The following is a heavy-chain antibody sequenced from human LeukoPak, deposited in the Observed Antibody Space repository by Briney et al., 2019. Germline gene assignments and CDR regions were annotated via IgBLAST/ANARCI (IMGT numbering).Heavy chain of an antibody. J-gene: IGHJ4*02. D-gene: IGHD4-17*01. CDR1: GYSFTSYW. Sequence: GESLKISCKGSGYSFTSYWIGWVRQMPGKGLEWMGIIYPGDSDTRYSPSFQGQVTISADKSISTAYLQWSSLKASDTAMYYCARPHPMENGDYYFDYWGQGTLVTVSS. CDR3: ARPHPMENGDYYFDY. V-gene: IGHV5-51*01. CDR2: IYPGDSDT.